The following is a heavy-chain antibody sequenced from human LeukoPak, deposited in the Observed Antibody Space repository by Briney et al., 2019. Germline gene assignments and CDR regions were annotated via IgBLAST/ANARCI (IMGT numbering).Heavy chain of an antibody. CDR2: ISSSSSYI. CDR3: ARAETTFGVVINHYYYYMDV. Sequence: GGSLRLSCAASGFTFSSYSMNWVRQAPGKGLEWVSSISSSSSYIYYADSVKGRFTISRDNAKNSLYLQMNSLRAEDTAVYYCARAETTFGVVINHYYYYMDVWGKETTVTVSS. D-gene: IGHD3-3*01. V-gene: IGHV3-21*01. CDR1: GFTFSSYS. J-gene: IGHJ6*03.